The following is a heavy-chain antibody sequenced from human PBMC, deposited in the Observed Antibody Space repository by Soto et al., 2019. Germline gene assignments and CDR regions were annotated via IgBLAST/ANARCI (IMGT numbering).Heavy chain of an antibody. CDR2: ISGSGGST. D-gene: IGHD7-27*01. CDR3: AKDSHHRTGAQDY. J-gene: IGHJ4*02. Sequence: GGSLRLSCAASGFTFSSYAMSWVRQAPEKGLEWVSAISGSGGSTYYADSVKGRFTISRDNSKNTLYLQMNSLRAEDTAVYYCAKDSHHRTGAQDYWGQGTLVTVSS. V-gene: IGHV3-23*01. CDR1: GFTFSSYA.